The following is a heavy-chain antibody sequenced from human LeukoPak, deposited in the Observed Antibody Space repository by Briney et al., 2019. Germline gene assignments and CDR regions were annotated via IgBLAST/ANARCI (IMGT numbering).Heavy chain of an antibody. D-gene: IGHD2-15*01. Sequence: PSEPLSLPCPVSGGSISSYYWSWIRQPPGKGLEWIGYIYYTGSTNYNPSLKSRVTISLDTSKNQFSLKLSSVAAADTAVYYCARGSCSGGSCYWGYFDYWGQGSLVTVSS. CDR1: GGSISSYY. J-gene: IGHJ4*02. CDR3: ARGSCSGGSCYWGYFDY. CDR2: IYYTGST. V-gene: IGHV4-59*08.